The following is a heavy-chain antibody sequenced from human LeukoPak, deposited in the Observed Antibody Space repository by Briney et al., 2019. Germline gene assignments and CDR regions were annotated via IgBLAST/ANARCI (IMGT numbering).Heavy chain of an antibody. V-gene: IGHV1-69*05. Sequence: ASVKVSCKASGGTFSSYAISWVRQAPGQGLEWMGGIIPIFGTANYAQKFQGRVTITTDESTSTAYMELSSLRSEDTAVYYCARDLRISMVRGYLDYWGQGTLVTVSS. J-gene: IGHJ4*02. D-gene: IGHD3-10*01. CDR3: ARDLRISMVRGYLDY. CDR1: GGTFSSYA. CDR2: IIPIFGTA.